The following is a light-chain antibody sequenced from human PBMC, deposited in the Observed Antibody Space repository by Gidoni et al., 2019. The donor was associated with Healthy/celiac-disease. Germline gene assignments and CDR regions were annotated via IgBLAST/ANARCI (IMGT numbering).Light chain of an antibody. Sequence: DIQMTQSPSTLSASVGDRVTITCRASQSINDWLAWYQQKPGKAPKLLIYKASSLESGVPSRFSGSGSGTEFTLTISSLQPDDFATYYCQQYNSYPYTFXQXTKLEIK. CDR1: QSINDW. J-gene: IGKJ2*01. CDR2: KAS. CDR3: QQYNSYPYT. V-gene: IGKV1-5*03.